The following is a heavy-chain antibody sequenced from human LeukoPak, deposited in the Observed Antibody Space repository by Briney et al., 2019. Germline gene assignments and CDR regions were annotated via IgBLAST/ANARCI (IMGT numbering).Heavy chain of an antibody. CDR3: ARGCSGGSCYSSF. Sequence: SETLSLTCTVSGGSISSSSYYGGWIRQPPGKGLEWIGSIYYSGSTYYNPSLKSRVPISVDTSKNQFSLKLSSVTAADTAVYFCARGCSGGSCYSSFGGQGTLVTVSS. J-gene: IGHJ4*02. CDR1: GGSISSSSYY. CDR2: IYYSGST. D-gene: IGHD2-15*01. V-gene: IGHV4-39*07.